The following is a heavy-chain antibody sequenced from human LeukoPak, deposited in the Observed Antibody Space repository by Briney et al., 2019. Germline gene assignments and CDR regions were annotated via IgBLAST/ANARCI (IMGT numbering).Heavy chain of an antibody. J-gene: IGHJ4*02. V-gene: IGHV4-30-4*01. CDR2: IYYSGST. D-gene: IGHD5-18*01. Sequence: SQTLSLTCTVSGGSISSGDYYWSWIRQPPGKGLEWIGYIYYSGSTYYNPPLKSRVTISVDTSKNQFSLKLSSVTAADTAVYYCASGGGYSYGRPYYFDYWGQGTLVTVSS. CDR1: GGSISSGDYY. CDR3: ASGGGYSYGRPYYFDY.